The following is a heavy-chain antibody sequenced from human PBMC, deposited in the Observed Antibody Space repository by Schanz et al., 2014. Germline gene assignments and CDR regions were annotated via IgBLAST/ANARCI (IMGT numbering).Heavy chain of an antibody. Sequence: QVQLQESGPGLVKPSQTLSLTCSVSGGSISSGSYYWNWIRQPAGKGLEWIGRVYTSGSTNYNPSLKSRFPISLDTPKTHFSLKQSSVTAADTAVYYCARDRGHGDLPGDIWGQGTMVTVSS. D-gene: IGHD4-17*01. CDR1: GGSISSGSYY. V-gene: IGHV4-61*02. CDR3: ARDRGHGDLPGDI. CDR2: VYTSGST. J-gene: IGHJ3*02.